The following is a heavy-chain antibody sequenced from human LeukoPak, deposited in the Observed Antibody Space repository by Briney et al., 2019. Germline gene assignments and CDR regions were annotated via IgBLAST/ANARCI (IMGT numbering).Heavy chain of an antibody. J-gene: IGHJ3*02. CDR3: ARRLRDTAFDI. CDR2: IYYSGST. Sequence: PSETLSLTCTVSGGSISSGDYYWSWIRQPPGKGLEWIGYIYYSGSTYYNPSLKSRVTISVDTSKNQFSLKLSSVTAADTAVYYCARRLRDTAFDIWGQGTMVTVSS. V-gene: IGHV4-30-4*01. D-gene: IGHD5-12*01. CDR1: GGSISSGDYY.